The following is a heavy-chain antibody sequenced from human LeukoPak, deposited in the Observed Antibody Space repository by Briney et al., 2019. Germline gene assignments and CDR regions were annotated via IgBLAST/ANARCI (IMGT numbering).Heavy chain of an antibody. V-gene: IGHV4-39*07. CDR2: TYYSGSI. CDR1: GGSISSSSYY. Sequence: NPSETLSLTCTVSGGSISSSSYYWGWIRQPPGKGLEWIGSTYYSGSIYYNPSLKSRVTISVDTSKNQFSLKLSSVTAADTAVYYCARVKARDYYDSSGYFDYWGQGTLVTVSS. J-gene: IGHJ4*02. D-gene: IGHD3-22*01. CDR3: ARVKARDYYDSSGYFDY.